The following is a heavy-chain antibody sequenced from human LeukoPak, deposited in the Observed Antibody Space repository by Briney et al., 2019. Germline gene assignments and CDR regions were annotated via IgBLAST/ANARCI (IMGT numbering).Heavy chain of an antibody. J-gene: IGHJ4*02. CDR3: ARGTGSSSWEYFDY. D-gene: IGHD6-13*01. CDR1: GFTFTSYE. Sequence: GGSLRLSCAASGFTFTSYEMNWVRQAPGKGLEWVSYISSSSSTIYYADSVKGRFTISRDNAKNSLYLQMNSLRAEDTAVYYCARGTGSSSWEYFDYWGQGTLVTVSS. CDR2: ISSSSSTI. V-gene: IGHV3-48*03.